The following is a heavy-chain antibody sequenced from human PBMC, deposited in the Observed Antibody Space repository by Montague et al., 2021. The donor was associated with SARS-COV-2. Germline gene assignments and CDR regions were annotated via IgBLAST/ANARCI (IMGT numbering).Heavy chain of an antibody. CDR2: TYYRSKWYN. CDR1: GDSVSSNSAA. V-gene: IGHV6-1*01. CDR3: ARIPVGSKYYFDF. J-gene: IGHJ4*02. D-gene: IGHD2-2*01. Sequence: CAISGDSVSSNSAAWNWIRQSPSRGLEWLGRTYYRSKWYNDYAESVKSRITIDPNTSKHQFSLHLNSVAPEDTAVYYCARIPVGSKYYFDFWGQGTLVTVSS.